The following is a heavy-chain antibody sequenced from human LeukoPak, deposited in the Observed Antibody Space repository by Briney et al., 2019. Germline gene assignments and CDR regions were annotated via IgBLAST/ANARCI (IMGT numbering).Heavy chain of an antibody. CDR2: INPNSGGT. CDR3: ARDRRYYYGSGTLPRH. CDR1: GYTFTGYY. J-gene: IGHJ3*01. D-gene: IGHD3-10*01. Sequence: GASVKVSCKASGYTFTGYYMHWVRQAPGQGLEWMGWINPNSGGTNYAQKFQGRVTMTRDTSISTAYMELSRLRSDDTAVYYCARDRRYYYGSGTLPRHWGQGTMVTVSS. V-gene: IGHV1-2*02.